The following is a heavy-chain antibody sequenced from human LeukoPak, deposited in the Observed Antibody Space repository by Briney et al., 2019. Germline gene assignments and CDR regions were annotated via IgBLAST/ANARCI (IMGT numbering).Heavy chain of an antibody. CDR3: AKDQCSGGSCYYGPYYYYYGMDV. CDR1: GFTFSSYA. V-gene: IGHV3-23*01. CDR2: ISGSGGST. D-gene: IGHD2-15*01. Sequence: GGSLRLSCAASGFTFSSYAMSWVRQAPGKGLEWVSAISGSGGSTYYADSVKGRFTISRDNSKNTLYLQMNSLRAEDTAVYYCAKDQCSGGSCYYGPYYYYYGMDVWGQGTTVTASS. J-gene: IGHJ6*02.